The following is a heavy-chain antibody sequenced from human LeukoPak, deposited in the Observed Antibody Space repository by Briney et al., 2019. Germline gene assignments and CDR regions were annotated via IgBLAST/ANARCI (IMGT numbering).Heavy chain of an antibody. CDR1: GFTFSSYW. CDR2: IASDGSST. V-gene: IGHV3-74*01. Sequence: GGSLRLSCAASGFTFSSYWMNWVRQAPGKGLVWVSRIASDGSSTTYADSVKGRFSISRDNAKNTLYLQMNSLRVEDTAVHYCARGRPHGNDYWGQGTLVPVSS. D-gene: IGHD4-23*01. J-gene: IGHJ4*02. CDR3: ARGRPHGNDY.